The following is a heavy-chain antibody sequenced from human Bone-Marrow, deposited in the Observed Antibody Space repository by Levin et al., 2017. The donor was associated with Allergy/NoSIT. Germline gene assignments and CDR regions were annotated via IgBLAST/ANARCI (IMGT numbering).Heavy chain of an antibody. J-gene: IGHJ4*02. CDR2: ISGTGRGT. D-gene: IGHD6-6*01. Sequence: AGGSLRLSCAASGFTFDNYAMAWVRQAPGKGLEWVSTISGTGRGTSYADSVKGRFTLSRDNSNNTLFLQMNSLRFEDTAVYYCGRGSYIAARPDYFDYWGQGTLVTVSS. CDR3: GRGSYIAARPDYFDY. V-gene: IGHV3-23*01. CDR1: GFTFDNYA.